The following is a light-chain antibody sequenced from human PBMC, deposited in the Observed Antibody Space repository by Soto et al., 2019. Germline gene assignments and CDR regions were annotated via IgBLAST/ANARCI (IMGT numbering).Light chain of an antibody. V-gene: IGKV1-13*02. CDR3: QQFNTYPIT. CDR2: DVS. CDR1: QDIRGA. J-gene: IGKJ5*01. Sequence: AIQLTQSTSSLSASVGDRVTITCRASQDIRGALAWYQQKPGKPPKLLIFDVSSLQSGVPSRFSGSGSGTDFTITISSLQPEDFATYYCQQFNTYPITFGQGTRLEIK.